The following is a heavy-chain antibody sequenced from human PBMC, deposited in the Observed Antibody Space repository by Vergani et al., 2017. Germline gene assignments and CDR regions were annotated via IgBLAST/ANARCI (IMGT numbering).Heavy chain of an antibody. CDR1: GGSFSGYY. Sequence: QVQLQQWGAGLLKPSETLSLTCAVYGGSFSGYYWSWIRQPPGKGLEWIGEINHSGSTNYNPSLKSRVTISVDTSKNQFSLKLSSVTAADTAVYYCARLPLIVYATDQGYAFDVWGQGTMVTVSS. V-gene: IGHV4-34*01. CDR2: INHSGST. J-gene: IGHJ3*01. D-gene: IGHD2-8*01. CDR3: ARLPLIVYATDQGYAFDV.